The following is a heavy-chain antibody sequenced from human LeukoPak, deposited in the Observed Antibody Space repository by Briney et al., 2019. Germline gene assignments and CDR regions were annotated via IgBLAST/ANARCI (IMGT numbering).Heavy chain of an antibody. CDR2: IYYSGST. V-gene: IGHV4-59*08. D-gene: IGHD3-10*01. Sequence: PSETLSLTCTVSGGSISSYYWSWIRQPPGKGLEWIGYIYYSGSTNYNPSLKSRVTISVDTSKNQFSLKLSSVTAADTAVYYCARHPSSETYYGSGSHPFDYWGQGTLVTVSS. J-gene: IGHJ4*02. CDR3: ARHPSSETYYGSGSHPFDY. CDR1: GGSISSYY.